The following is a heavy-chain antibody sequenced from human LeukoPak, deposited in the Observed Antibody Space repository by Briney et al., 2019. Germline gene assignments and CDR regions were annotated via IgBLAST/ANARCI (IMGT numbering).Heavy chain of an antibody. V-gene: IGHV4-4*02. D-gene: IGHD3-22*01. CDR3: ARVISSAWRQNDL. Sequence: KPSETLSLTCSVSGDSITSYAWWSWVRQPPGKGLEWIGEIRLTGITNYNPSLKSRVIMSIDKSNNQFSLNLRSVTAADTAVYYCARVISSAWRQNDLWGQGTLVTV. CDR1: GDSITSYAW. J-gene: IGHJ5*02. CDR2: IRLTGIT.